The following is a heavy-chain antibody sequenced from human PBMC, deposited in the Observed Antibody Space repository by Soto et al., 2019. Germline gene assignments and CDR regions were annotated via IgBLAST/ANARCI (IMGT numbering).Heavy chain of an antibody. Sequence: EVQLVESGGGLVKPGGSLRLSCAASGFTFSSYSMVWVRQAPEKGLEWVSSIGGSSGHIYYADSLKGRFTISRDNAKNSLYLPMNSLRVDDTAVYYCARTNVAYSNYFDYWGQGTLVTVSS. CDR1: GFTFSSYS. J-gene: IGHJ4*02. V-gene: IGHV3-21*01. CDR3: ARTNVAYSNYFDY. D-gene: IGHD2-15*01. CDR2: IGGSSGHI.